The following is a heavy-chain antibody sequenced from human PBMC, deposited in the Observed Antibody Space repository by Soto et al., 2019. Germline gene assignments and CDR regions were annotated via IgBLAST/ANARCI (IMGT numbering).Heavy chain of an antibody. D-gene: IGHD3-10*01. CDR1: GCTFSSYS. Sequence: GGSLRLSCAVSGCTFSSYSMNWVRQAPGKGLEWVSSISSSSSYIYYADSVKGRFTISRDNTKNTLYLQMNSLRAEDTAVYYCAKSPTMVRGLIFDYWGQGALVTVSS. CDR2: ISSSSSYI. V-gene: IGHV3-21*04. J-gene: IGHJ4*02. CDR3: AKSPTMVRGLIFDY.